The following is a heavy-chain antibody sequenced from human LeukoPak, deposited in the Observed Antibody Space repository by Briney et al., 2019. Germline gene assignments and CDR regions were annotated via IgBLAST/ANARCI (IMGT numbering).Heavy chain of an antibody. Sequence: GSLRLSCAASGFTFSSYSMNWIRQPPGKGLEWIAYIHYTGKTNYNPSLKGRVSISVDTSKNQFSLKLNSVTAADTAIYYCARAYSSSSATLGYWGQGTQVTVSS. CDR2: IHYTGKT. CDR1: GFTFSSYS. V-gene: IGHV4-59*01. D-gene: IGHD6-6*01. CDR3: ARAYSSSSATLGY. J-gene: IGHJ4*02.